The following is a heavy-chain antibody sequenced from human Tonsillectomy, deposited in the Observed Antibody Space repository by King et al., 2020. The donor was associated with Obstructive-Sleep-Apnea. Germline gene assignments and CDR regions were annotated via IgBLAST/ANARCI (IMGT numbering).Heavy chain of an antibody. V-gene: IGHV3-30*04. J-gene: IGHJ5*02. D-gene: IGHD1-26*01. Sequence: VQLVESGGGVVQPGRSLRLSCAASGFTFRSYAMHWVRQAPGKGLEWVAIISYDGSNKYYADSVKGRFTTSRDNSQSTLYLQMNSLRDEDTAVYFCAGEGRIVATLKRGGWFDPWGQGTVVTVST. CDR1: GFTFRSYA. CDR2: ISYDGSNK. CDR3: AGEGRIVATLKRGGWFDP.